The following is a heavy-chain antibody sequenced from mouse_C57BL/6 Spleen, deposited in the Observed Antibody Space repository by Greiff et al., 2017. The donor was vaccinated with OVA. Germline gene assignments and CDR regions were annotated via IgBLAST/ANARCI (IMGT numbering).Heavy chain of an antibody. CDR1: GYTFTSYT. D-gene: IGHD2-2*01. Sequence: QVQLQQSGAELARPGASVKMSCKASGYTFTSYTMHWVKQRPGQGLEWIGYINPSSGYTKYNQKFKDKATLTADKSSSTAYMQLSSLTSEDSAFYYCARGTTMVTEVTWFAYWGQGTLVTVSA. J-gene: IGHJ3*01. V-gene: IGHV1-4*01. CDR2: INPSSGYT. CDR3: ARGTTMVTEVTWFAY.